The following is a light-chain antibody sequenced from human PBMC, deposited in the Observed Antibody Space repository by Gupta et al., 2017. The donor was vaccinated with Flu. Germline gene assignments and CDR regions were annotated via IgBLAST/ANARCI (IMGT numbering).Light chain of an antibody. J-gene: IGKJ1*01. CDR3: QQYGGSPT. CDR1: QSVSSSF. V-gene: IGKV3-20*01. Sequence: GERATLSCRASQSVSSSFLAWYQLKPGQAPRLLIYDASSRATGIPDRISGSGSGTDFTLTISRLEPEDFAVYYCQQYGGSPTFGQGTKVEIK. CDR2: DAS.